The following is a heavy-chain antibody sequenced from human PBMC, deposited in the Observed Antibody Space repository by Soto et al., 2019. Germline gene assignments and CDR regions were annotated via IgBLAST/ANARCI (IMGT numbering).Heavy chain of an antibody. V-gene: IGHV4-39*01. CDR1: GGSISSSSYY. Sequence: SETLSLTCTVSGGSISSSSYYWGWIRQPPGKGLEWIGSIYYSGSTYYNPSLKSRVTISVDTSKNQFSLKLSSVTAADTAVYYCARHIRTQRAARGPSDYWGQGTLVTVSS. D-gene: IGHD6-6*01. J-gene: IGHJ4*02. CDR2: IYYSGST. CDR3: ARHIRTQRAARGPSDY.